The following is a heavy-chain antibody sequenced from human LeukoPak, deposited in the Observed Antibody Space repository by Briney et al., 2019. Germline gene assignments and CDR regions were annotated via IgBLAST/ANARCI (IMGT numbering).Heavy chain of an antibody. J-gene: IGHJ6*02. CDR3: RRGPLGWIQLWSYGMDF. CDR2: INHSGRT. Sequence: ETLSLTCXVYGGSFSGYYWSWIRQTPGKGLEWSGEINHSGRTNYNTYLKSRVKISVEKSKKKFCLKWRCVTAEETAVYYCRRGPLGWIQLWSYGMDFWGQGTTVTVSS. D-gene: IGHD5-18*01. V-gene: IGHV4-34*01. CDR1: GGSFSGYY.